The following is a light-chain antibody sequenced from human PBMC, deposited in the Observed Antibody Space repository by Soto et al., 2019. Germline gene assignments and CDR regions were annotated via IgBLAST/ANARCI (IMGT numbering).Light chain of an antibody. CDR1: SSNIGAGYP. J-gene: IGLJ1*01. CDR2: GNT. V-gene: IGLV1-40*01. CDR3: QSYDSSLSGYV. Sequence: QSALTQPPSVSGAPGQRITISCTGSSSNIGAGYPVHWYQQLPGTVPKLLIFGNTIRPSGVPDRFSGSRSGLAITGLQAEDEADYYCQSYDSSLSGYVFGTGTKVTVL.